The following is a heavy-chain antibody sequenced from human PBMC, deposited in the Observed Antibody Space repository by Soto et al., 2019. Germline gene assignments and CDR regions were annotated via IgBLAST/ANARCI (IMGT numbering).Heavy chain of an antibody. Sequence: QVQLVQSGAEVKKPGSSVKVSCKASGGTFSSYAISWERQAPGQGLEWMGGIIPIFGTANYAQKFQGRVTITADESTGTADMELSSLRSEDTAVYYCARDRPALLLTYYGMDVWGQGTTVTVSS. V-gene: IGHV1-69*01. CDR1: GGTFSSYA. D-gene: IGHD2-15*01. CDR3: ARDRPALLLTYYGMDV. CDR2: IIPIFGTA. J-gene: IGHJ6*02.